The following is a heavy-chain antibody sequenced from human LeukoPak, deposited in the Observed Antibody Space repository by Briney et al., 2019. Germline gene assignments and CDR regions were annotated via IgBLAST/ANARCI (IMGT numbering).Heavy chain of an antibody. CDR1: GGTFSSYA. Sequence: ASVKVSCKASGGTFSSYAISWVRQAPGQGLEWMGGIIPIFGTANYAQKFQGRVTITADESTSTAYMELSSLRSDDTAVYYCARGYCSSTSCYSRWSNWFDPWGQGTLVTVSS. V-gene: IGHV1-69*13. D-gene: IGHD2-2*01. CDR3: ARGYCSSTSCYSRWSNWFDP. J-gene: IGHJ5*02. CDR2: IIPIFGTA.